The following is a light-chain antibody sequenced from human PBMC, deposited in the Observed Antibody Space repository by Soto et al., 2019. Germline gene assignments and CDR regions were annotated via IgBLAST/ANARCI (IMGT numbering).Light chain of an antibody. CDR1: QSVSSN. V-gene: IGKV3-15*01. CDR2: GAS. J-gene: IGKJ4*02. Sequence: EIVMTQSPATLSVSPGERYTRSGRASQSVSSNLAWYQQKPGQALRLLIYGASTRATGIPARFSGSGSGTEFTLTINTLQPEDFAVYYCQPYGSSPQTVGRVTQVEIK. CDR3: QPYGSSPQT.